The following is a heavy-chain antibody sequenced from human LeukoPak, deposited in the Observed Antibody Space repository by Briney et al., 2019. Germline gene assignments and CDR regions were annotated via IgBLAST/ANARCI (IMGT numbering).Heavy chain of an antibody. V-gene: IGHV3-7*01. CDR2: IKQDGSEK. Sequence: GGSLRLSCAASGFTFSSYWMSWVRQAPGKGLEWVANIKQDGSEKYYVDSVKGRFTISRDNAKNSLYLQMNSLRAEDTAVYYCARERVYCSSTSCQPYYYYYYMDVWGKGTTVTVSS. CDR3: ARERVYCSSTSCQPYYYYYYMDV. D-gene: IGHD2-2*01. CDR1: GFTFSSYW. J-gene: IGHJ6*03.